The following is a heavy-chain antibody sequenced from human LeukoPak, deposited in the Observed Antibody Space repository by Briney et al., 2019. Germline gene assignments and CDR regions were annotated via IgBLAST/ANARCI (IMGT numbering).Heavy chain of an antibody. J-gene: IGHJ6*03. Sequence: PGGSLRLSCAASGFTLRNYAMSWVRQAPGRGLEWVSVISASGSSSYYADSVKGRFAISRDDSKNTLYLQMNSLRAEDTAVYYCAKGPVYDWLSRYMDVWGKGTTVTLSS. CDR2: ISASGSSS. CDR1: GFTLRNYA. V-gene: IGHV3-23*01. CDR3: AKGPVYDWLSRYMDV. D-gene: IGHD3-9*01.